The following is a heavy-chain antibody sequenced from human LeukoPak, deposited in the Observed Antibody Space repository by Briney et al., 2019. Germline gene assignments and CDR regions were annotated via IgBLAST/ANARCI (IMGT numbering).Heavy chain of an antibody. V-gene: IGHV3-74*01. D-gene: IGHD2-15*01. CDR1: AFTFSSYW. CDR3: ASGYCSCGSCYSGAVDI. CDR2: INSDGSST. J-gene: IGHJ3*02. Sequence: GGSLSLSCAASAFTFSSYWMHWVRHAPGQGLVWVSRINSDGSSTSYADSVKGRFTISRDNAKNALFLQMNSLRAEDTAVYFCASGYCSCGSCYSGAVDIWGQGTMVTVSS.